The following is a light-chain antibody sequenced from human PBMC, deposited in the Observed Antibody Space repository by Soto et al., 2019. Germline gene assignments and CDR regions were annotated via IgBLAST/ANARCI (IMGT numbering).Light chain of an antibody. CDR3: QQTYSAPLT. V-gene: IGKV1-39*01. CDR1: HSVSKY. CDR2: TAS. Sequence: DVQMTQSPSSLSASVGDRVAITCRADHSVSKYLNWYQQKPGKAPKLLIYTASTLQTGVPSRFSGSGSGTHFTLTISSLQPEDFATYYCQQTYSAPLTFGGGTKVEL. J-gene: IGKJ4*01.